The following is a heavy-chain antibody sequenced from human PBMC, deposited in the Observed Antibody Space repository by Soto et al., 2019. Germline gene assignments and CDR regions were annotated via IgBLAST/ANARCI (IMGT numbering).Heavy chain of an antibody. CDR3: ARAVKATVTTFAY. J-gene: IGHJ4*02. D-gene: IGHD4-17*01. Sequence: ASVKVSCKASGYTFTSYAMHWVRQAPGQRLEWMGWINAGNGNTKYSQKFQGRVTITRDTSASTAYMELSSLRSEDTAVYYCARAVKATVTTFAYWGQGTLVTVST. CDR1: GYTFTSYA. CDR2: INAGNGNT. V-gene: IGHV1-3*01.